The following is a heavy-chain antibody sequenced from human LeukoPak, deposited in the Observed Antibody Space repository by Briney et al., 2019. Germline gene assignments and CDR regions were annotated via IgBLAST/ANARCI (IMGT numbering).Heavy chain of an antibody. J-gene: IGHJ6*02. CDR3: ARGITTVEHYYYGMDV. D-gene: IGHD4-23*01. V-gene: IGHV1-18*01. Sequence: ASVKVSCKASGYTITSYGISWVRQAPGQGLEWMGWISAYNGNTDYAQKLQGRVTMTTDTSTSTAYMELRSLRSDDTAVYYCARGITTVEHYYYGMDVWGQGTTVTVSS. CDR2: ISAYNGNT. CDR1: GYTITSYG.